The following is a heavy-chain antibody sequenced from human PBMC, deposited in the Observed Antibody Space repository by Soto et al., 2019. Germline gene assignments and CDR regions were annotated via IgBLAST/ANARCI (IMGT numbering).Heavy chain of an antibody. D-gene: IGHD6-19*01. J-gene: IGHJ4*02. V-gene: IGHV3-23*01. CDR1: GFTFSGYA. Sequence: EVQLLESGGGLVQPGGSLRLSCEASGFTFSGYAMNWVRQVPGKGLEWVPVISGSGDSTYYADSVKGRFTISRDNSKNTLYLQMNSLRAEDTAVYYCARRSSGWYFDYWGQGTLVTVSS. CDR3: ARRSSGWYFDY. CDR2: ISGSGDST.